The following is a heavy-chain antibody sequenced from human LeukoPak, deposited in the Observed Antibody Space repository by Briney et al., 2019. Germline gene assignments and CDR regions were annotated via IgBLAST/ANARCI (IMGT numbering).Heavy chain of an antibody. Sequence: SGGSLRLSCAASGFTFSSYAMHWVRQAPGKGVEWVAVISYDGSNKYYADSVKGRFTISRDNSKNTLYLQMNSLRAEDTAVYYCARDHAVAGTGNWFDPWGQGTLVTVSS. V-gene: IGHV3-30*04. CDR2: ISYDGSNK. CDR1: GFTFSSYA. CDR3: ARDHAVAGTGNWFDP. D-gene: IGHD6-19*01. J-gene: IGHJ5*02.